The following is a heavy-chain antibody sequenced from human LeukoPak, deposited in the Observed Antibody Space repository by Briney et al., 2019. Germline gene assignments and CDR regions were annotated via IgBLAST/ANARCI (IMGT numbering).Heavy chain of an antibody. CDR1: GVTFSSYS. D-gene: IGHD6-19*01. Sequence: GGSLRLSCAASGVTFSSYSMNWVRQAPGKGLEWVSSISNSSSYIYNADSVKGRFTISRDNAKNSLYLQMNSLRAEDTAVYYCARAVAVASDYYYYGMDVWGQGTTVTVSS. CDR2: ISNSSSYI. V-gene: IGHV3-21*01. J-gene: IGHJ6*02. CDR3: ARAVAVASDYYYYGMDV.